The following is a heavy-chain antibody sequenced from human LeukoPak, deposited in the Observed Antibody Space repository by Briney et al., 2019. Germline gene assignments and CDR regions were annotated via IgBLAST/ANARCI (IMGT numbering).Heavy chain of an antibody. CDR3: TRGAYYDSRGYYYHFDY. J-gene: IGHJ4*02. V-gene: IGHV1-2*02. CDR2: INPNSGGT. CDR1: GYTFTGYY. D-gene: IGHD3-22*01. Sequence: ASVKVSCKASGYTFTGYYMHWVRQAPGQGLEWMGWINPNSGGTNYAQKFQGRFTMTRDTSISTAYMELSRLRSDDTAVYYCTRGAYYDSRGYYYHFDYWGQGTLVTVSP.